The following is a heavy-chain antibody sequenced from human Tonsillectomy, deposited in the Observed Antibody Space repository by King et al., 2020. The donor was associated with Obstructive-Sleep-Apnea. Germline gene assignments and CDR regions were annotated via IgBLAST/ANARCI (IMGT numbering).Heavy chain of an antibody. Sequence: DVQLVESGGGLVKPGGSLRLSCETSGFTFNTAWLNWVRQAPGKGLEWVGRIKSKTYGGTTDYAEPVKGRFTISRDDSKNTLYLQMDSLKTEDTAMYYCTLWDPSDWGQGTMVTVSS. V-gene: IGHV3-15*01. CDR1: GFTFNTAW. J-gene: IGHJ3*01. D-gene: IGHD1-26*01. CDR3: TLWDPSD. CDR2: IKSKTYGGTT.